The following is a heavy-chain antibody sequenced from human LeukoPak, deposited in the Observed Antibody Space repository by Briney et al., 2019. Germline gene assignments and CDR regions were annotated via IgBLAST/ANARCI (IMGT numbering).Heavy chain of an antibody. CDR2: IYSGGST. D-gene: IGHD3-22*01. J-gene: IGHJ3*02. CDR3: ARTVGYYYSVFDI. Sequence: GESLRLSCAASGFIVSTNYMSWVREAPGKGLEWVSVIYSGGSTYYADSVKGRFTISRDNSKNTLSLQMNSLRAEDTALYYCARTVGYYYSVFDIWGQGTMVTVSS. CDR1: GFIVSTNY. V-gene: IGHV3-53*01.